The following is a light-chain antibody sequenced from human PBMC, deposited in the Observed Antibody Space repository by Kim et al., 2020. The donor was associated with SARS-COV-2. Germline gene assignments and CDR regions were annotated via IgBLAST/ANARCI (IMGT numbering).Light chain of an antibody. CDR1: QSVSASY. Sequence: WSPGERATLSCRASQSVSASYLAWYQQKPGQAPRLIISGASTRATGIPDRFSGSGSGTDFTLTISGLEPADFAVYYCQQYGTSPLTFGGGTKLEI. V-gene: IGKV3-20*01. CDR2: GAS. J-gene: IGKJ4*01. CDR3: QQYGTSPLT.